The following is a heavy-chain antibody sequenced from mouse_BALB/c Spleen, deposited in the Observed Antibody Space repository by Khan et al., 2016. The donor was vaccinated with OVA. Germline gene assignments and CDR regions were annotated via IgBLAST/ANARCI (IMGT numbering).Heavy chain of an antibody. Sequence: QVQLQQSGAELARPGASVKMSCKASGYTFTSNTMHWVKQRPGQGLEWIGYINPSSGYTTYNQNFKDKATLTAEKSSSTAYMQLSSLTSEDTAVYYCARMTTVYTMDYWGQGTSVTVAS. CDR2: INPSSGYT. CDR3: ARMTTVYTMDY. D-gene: IGHD1-1*01. V-gene: IGHV1-4*01. CDR1: GYTFTSNT. J-gene: IGHJ4*01.